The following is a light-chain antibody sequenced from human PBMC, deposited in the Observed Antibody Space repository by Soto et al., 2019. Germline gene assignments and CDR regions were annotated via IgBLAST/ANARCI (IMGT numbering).Light chain of an antibody. CDR3: QQCAHSPLT. J-gene: IGKJ4*01. CDR1: QSVGNTY. Sequence: EIVLTQSPGTLSLSPGQRATLSCRASQSVGNTYVAWFQQRPGQAPRLLISDASRRATGIPDRFSGSGSGTDFTLSISGLEPEDFAVYYCQQCAHSPLTFGGGTKVEIK. CDR2: DAS. V-gene: IGKV3-20*01.